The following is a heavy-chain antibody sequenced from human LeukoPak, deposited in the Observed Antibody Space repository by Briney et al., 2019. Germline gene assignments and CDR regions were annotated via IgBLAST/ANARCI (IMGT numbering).Heavy chain of an antibody. CDR3: AREPMVRGGMGPDY. CDR2: IYYSGST. J-gene: IGHJ4*02. V-gene: IGHV4-31*03. CDR1: GGSVYSSHYY. Sequence: SETLSLTCSVSGGSVYSSHYYWSWIRQHPGKGLEWIGYIYYSGSTYYNPSLKSRVTISVDTSKNQFSLKLSSVTAADTAVYYCAREPMVRGGMGPDYWGQGTLVTVSS. D-gene: IGHD3-10*01.